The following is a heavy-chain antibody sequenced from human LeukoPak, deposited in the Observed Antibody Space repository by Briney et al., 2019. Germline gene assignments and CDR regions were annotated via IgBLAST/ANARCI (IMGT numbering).Heavy chain of an antibody. V-gene: IGHV4-34*01. D-gene: IGHD3-22*01. CDR1: GGSFSGYY. Sequence: KPSETLSLTCAVYGGSFSGYYWSWIRQPPGKGLEWIGEINHSGSTNYNPSLKSRVTISVDTSKNQFSLKLSSVTAADTAVYYCARGYYYDSFDIWGQGTMVTVSS. CDR2: INHSGST. CDR3: ARGYYYDSFDI. J-gene: IGHJ3*02.